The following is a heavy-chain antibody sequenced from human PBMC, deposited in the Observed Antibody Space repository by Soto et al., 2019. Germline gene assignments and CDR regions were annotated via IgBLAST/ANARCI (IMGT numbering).Heavy chain of an antibody. J-gene: IGHJ4*02. D-gene: IGHD5-18*01. CDR3: ARAGDTAMVSIY. Sequence: QVQLVQSGAEVKKPGASVKVSCKASGYTFTSYYMHWVRQAPGQGLEWMGIINPSGGSTSYAQKFQGRVAMTRDTSTSTLYIELSSLRSEDTAVYYCARAGDTAMVSIYWGQGTLVTVSS. V-gene: IGHV1-46*03. CDR1: GYTFTSYY. CDR2: INPSGGST.